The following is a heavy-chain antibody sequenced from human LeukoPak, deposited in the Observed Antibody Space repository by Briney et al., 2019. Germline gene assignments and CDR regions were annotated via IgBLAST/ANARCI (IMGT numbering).Heavy chain of an antibody. Sequence: WASVKVSCKASGYTFTSYYMHWVRQAPGQGLXXXXXXXXXXXXXXYAQKFQGRVTMTRDTSTSTVYMELSSLRSEDTAVYYCARDWNDILTGYYRTRPTSYYFDYWGQGTLVTVSS. J-gene: IGHJ4*02. D-gene: IGHD3-9*01. V-gene: IGHV1-46*01. CDR1: GYTFTSYY. CDR3: ARDWNDILTGYYRTRPTSYYFDY. CDR2: XXXXXXXX.